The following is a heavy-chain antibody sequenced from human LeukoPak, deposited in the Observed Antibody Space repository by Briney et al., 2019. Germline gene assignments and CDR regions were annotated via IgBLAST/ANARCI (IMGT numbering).Heavy chain of an antibody. Sequence: ASVKVSCKASGYTFTSYGISWVRQAPGQGLEWMGWISAYNGNTNYAQKLQGRVTMTTDTSTSTAYMELRSLRSDDTAVYYCARDIVVVAAASPFDYWGQGTLVTVSS. CDR3: ARDIVVVAAASPFDY. CDR2: ISAYNGNT. V-gene: IGHV1-18*01. D-gene: IGHD2-15*01. J-gene: IGHJ4*02. CDR1: GYTFTSYG.